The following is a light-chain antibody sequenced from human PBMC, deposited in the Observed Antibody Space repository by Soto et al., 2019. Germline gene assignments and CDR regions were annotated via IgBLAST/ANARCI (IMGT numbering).Light chain of an antibody. CDR2: DTS. J-gene: IGKJ3*01. CDR3: QQRSDWPVT. V-gene: IGKV3-11*01. CDR1: QSISKY. Sequence: EIVLTQSPATLSLSPGEGATLSCRASQSISKYLVWYQQKPGQAPRVVIYDTSNRATGIPARFSGTGSGTDFTLTISSLEPEDFAVYYCQQRSDWPVTFGPGTKVDIK.